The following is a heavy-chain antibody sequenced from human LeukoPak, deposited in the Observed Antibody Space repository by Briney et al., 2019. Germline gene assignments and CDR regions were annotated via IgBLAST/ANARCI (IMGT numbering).Heavy chain of an antibody. Sequence: PSETLSLTCTVSGGSISSSSYYWGWIRQPPGKGLEWIGSIYYSGSTYYNPSLKSRLTISIDTSKNQFSLKLSSVTAADTAVYYCARKLGTKYFDHWGQGTLVTVSS. CDR2: IYYSGST. CDR1: GGSISSSSYY. D-gene: IGHD7-27*01. J-gene: IGHJ4*02. CDR3: ARKLGTKYFDH. V-gene: IGHV4-39*07.